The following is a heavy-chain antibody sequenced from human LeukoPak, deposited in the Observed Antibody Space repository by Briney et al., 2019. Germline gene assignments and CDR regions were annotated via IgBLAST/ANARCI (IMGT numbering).Heavy chain of an antibody. V-gene: IGHV4-38-2*02. D-gene: IGHD3-10*01. CDR1: GYSISSGYY. CDR2: IYYSGST. J-gene: IGHJ4*02. CDR3: ARQEILLWFGELLPHGYFDY. Sequence: PSETLSLTCTVSGYSISSGYYWGWIRPPPGKGLEWIGSIYYSGSTYYNPSLKSRVTISVDTSKNQFSLKLSSVTAADTAVYYCARQEILLWFGELLPHGYFDYWGQGTLVTVSS.